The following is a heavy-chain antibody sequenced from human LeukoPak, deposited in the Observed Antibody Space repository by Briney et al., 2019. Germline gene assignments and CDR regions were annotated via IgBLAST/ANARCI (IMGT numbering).Heavy chain of an antibody. D-gene: IGHD3-22*01. CDR2: INPNSGGT. CDR3: ARTPVYYDSSGYRG. CDR1: GYTFTGYY. V-gene: IGHV1-2*06. J-gene: IGHJ4*02. Sequence: GASVKVSCKASGYTFTGYYMHWVRQAPGQGLEWMGRINPNSGGTNYAQKFQGRVTITTDESTNTAYMDLNSLRSEDTAVYYCARTPVYYDSSGYRGWGQGTLVTVSS.